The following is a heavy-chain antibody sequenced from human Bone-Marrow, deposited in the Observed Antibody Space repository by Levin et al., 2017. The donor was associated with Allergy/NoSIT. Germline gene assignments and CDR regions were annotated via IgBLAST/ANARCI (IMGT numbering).Heavy chain of an antibody. V-gene: IGHV3-48*04. CDR2: ISSSGTPI. Sequence: ETLSLTCVASGLPFSIYGMNWVRQAPGKGLEGVSHISSSGTPIYYADPVRGRFTMSRDNAKSSLYLQMNSLRAEDTALYYCATGAMDYWGQGTLVTVSS. CDR3: ATGAMDY. D-gene: IGHD5-18*01. J-gene: IGHJ4*02. CDR1: GLPFSIYG.